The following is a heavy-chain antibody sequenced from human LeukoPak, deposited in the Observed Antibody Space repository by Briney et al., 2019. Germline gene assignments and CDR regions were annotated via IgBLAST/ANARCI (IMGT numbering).Heavy chain of an antibody. V-gene: IGHV4-39*07. CDR1: GGSISSSSYY. D-gene: IGHD6-13*01. CDR3: ARGCLESSSWYPYFDY. CDR2: IYYSGST. J-gene: IGHJ4*02. Sequence: PSETLSLTCTVSGGSISSSSYYWGWIRQPPGKGLEWIGSIYYSGSTYYNPSLKSRVTISVDTSKNQFSLKLSSVTAADTAVYYCARGCLESSSWYPYFDYWGQGTLVTVSS.